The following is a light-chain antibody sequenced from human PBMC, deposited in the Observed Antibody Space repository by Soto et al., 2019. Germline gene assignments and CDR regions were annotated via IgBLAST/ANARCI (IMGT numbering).Light chain of an antibody. CDR1: QSLLYSSNNKNY. CDR3: QQYYTPPIT. CDR2: WAS. J-gene: IGKJ4*01. V-gene: IGKV4-1*01. Sequence: DIVMTQSPDSLAVSLGERATINCRSSQSLLYSSNNKNYLAWYQQMPGQPPKLLIYWASTRESGVPDRFSGSGYGTDFTLTISSLQAEDVATYYWQQYYTPPITFGGGTKVGIK.